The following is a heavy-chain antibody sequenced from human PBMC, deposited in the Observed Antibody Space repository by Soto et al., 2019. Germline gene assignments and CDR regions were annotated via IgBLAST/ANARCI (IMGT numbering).Heavy chain of an antibody. Sequence: RXSVKVSCKASRYTFTSYYIHWVRQAPGQGLEWMGIINPRGGITTYAQKFQGRLTMTGDTSTSTVYMELSSLTSEDTAMYHCASSPAYGSSWYGIPPDLSHGMDVWGQGTTVTVSS. D-gene: IGHD6-13*01. J-gene: IGHJ6*02. CDR3: ASSPAYGSSWYGIPPDLSHGMDV. CDR2: INPRGGIT. V-gene: IGHV1-46*01. CDR1: RYTFTSYY.